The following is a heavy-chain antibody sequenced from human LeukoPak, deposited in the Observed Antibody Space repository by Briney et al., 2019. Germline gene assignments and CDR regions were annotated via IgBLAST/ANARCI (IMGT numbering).Heavy chain of an antibody. V-gene: IGHV1-69*04. CDR3: ASSRWRYYYDSSGYLPGYYFDY. J-gene: IGHJ4*02. D-gene: IGHD3-22*01. CDR2: IIPILGIA. CDR1: GGTFSSYA. Sequence: ASVKVSCKASGGTFSSYAISWVRQAPGQGLEWMGRIIPILGIANYAQKFQGRVTITADKSTSTAYMELSSLRSEDTAVYYCASSRWRYYYDSSGYLPGYYFDYWGQGTLVTVSS.